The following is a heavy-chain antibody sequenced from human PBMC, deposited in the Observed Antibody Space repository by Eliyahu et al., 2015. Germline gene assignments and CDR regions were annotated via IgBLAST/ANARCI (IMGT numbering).Heavy chain of an antibody. CDR3: ASPYYYDSRGYDLDAFDI. CDR1: D. Sequence: DINWVRQATGQGLEWMGWMNPNSGNTGYAQKFQGRVTMTRNTSISTAYMELSSLRSEDTAVYYCASPYYYDSRGYDLDAFDIWGQGTMVTVSS. CDR2: MNPNSGNT. D-gene: IGHD3-22*01. J-gene: IGHJ3*02. V-gene: IGHV1-8*01.